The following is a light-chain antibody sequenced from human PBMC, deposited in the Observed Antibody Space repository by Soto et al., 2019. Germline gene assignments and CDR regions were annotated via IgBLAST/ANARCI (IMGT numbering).Light chain of an antibody. CDR3: QQYGSSPRT. V-gene: IGKV3-20*01. J-gene: IGKJ1*01. Sequence: DIGLTQSPGTLSLSPGERATLSCRASQSVSSYLAWYQQKPGQAPRLLIYGAFKRATGIPDRFSGSGSGTDFTLTISRMEPEDFAVYCCQQYGSSPRTFGQGTKVDIK. CDR1: QSVSSY. CDR2: GAF.